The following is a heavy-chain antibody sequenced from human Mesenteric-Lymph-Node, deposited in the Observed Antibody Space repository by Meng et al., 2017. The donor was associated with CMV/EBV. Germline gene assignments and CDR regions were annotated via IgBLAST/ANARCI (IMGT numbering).Heavy chain of an antibody. CDR2: VSGYKGKT. CDR3: ARAVGRRATTFDY. CDR1: YG. J-gene: IGHJ4*01. Sequence: YGIAWVRQARGQGLEWLGWVSGYKGKTDYAQSLQGRITLTSDKATTTSYLELRGLRPDDTAIYYCARAVGRRATTFDYWGQGTLVTVSS. V-gene: IGHV1-18*01. D-gene: IGHD1-1*01.